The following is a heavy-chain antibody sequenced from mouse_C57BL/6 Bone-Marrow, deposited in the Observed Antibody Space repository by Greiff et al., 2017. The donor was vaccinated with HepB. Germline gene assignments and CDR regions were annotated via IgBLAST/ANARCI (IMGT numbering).Heavy chain of an antibody. Sequence: VQLQQSVAELVRPGASVKLSCTASGFTITNTSMHWVKQRPEQGLEWIGRIDPANGNTKYAPKFQGKATTTADTSSNTAYLKLSSLTSEDTAICDWDKGYGNYFDYWGQGTTLTVSS. CDR3: DKGYGNYFDY. CDR1: GFTITNTS. D-gene: IGHD2-1*01. J-gene: IGHJ2*01. CDR2: IDPANGNT. V-gene: IGHV14-3*01.